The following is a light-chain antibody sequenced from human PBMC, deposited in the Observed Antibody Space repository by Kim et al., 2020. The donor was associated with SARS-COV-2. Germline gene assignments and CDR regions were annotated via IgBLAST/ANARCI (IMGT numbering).Light chain of an antibody. V-gene: IGKV1-9*01. J-gene: IGKJ5*01. CDR1: QGVRND. Sequence: ASVGDRVTIPLRASQGVRNDLSCYQHKPGGAPKLLIYGASTLQRGVPSRFSGSVSVTDFTLTICSVQPEDFATYFCPQHNTYPVTFGQGTRLEIK. CDR2: GAS. CDR3: PQHNTYPVT.